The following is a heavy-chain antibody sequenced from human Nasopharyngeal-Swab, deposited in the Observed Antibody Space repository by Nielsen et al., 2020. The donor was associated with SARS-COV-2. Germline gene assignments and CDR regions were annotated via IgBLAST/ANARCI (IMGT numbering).Heavy chain of an antibody. CDR1: GYTFTNYY. Sequence: ASVKVFCKSSGYTFTNYYIHWVRQAPGQGLEWVGIIHPSGGSTTYAQKFQGRVTITTDTSTSTVYMELSSLRSDDTAIYYCARDLGEHHSNLGSFYADAYDFWGQGTMVTVSS. J-gene: IGHJ3*01. V-gene: IGHV1-46*01. CDR2: IHPSGGST. CDR3: ARDLGEHHSNLGSFYADAYDF. D-gene: IGHD3-10*01.